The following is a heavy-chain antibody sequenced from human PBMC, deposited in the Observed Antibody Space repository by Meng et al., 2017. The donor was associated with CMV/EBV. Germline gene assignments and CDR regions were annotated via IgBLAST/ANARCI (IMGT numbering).Heavy chain of an antibody. D-gene: IGHD3-3*01. CDR3: ARDQRVLRFLEWLTGGWFDP. J-gene: IGHJ5*02. Sequence: FSSYAISWVRQAPGQGLEWMGGIIPILGIANYAQKFQGRVTITADKSTSTAYMELSSLRSEDTAVYYCARDQRVLRFLEWLTGGWFDPWGQGTLSPSPQ. CDR2: IIPILGIA. CDR1: FSSYA. V-gene: IGHV1-69*10.